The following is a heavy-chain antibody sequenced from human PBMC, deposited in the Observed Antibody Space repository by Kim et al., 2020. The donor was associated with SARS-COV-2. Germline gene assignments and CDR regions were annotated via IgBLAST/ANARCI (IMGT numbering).Heavy chain of an antibody. CDR3: ARSSSSWYDNWFDP. CDR2: ISYDGSNK. Sequence: GGSLRLSCAASGFTFSSYGMHWVRQAPGKGLEWVSVISYDGSNKYYSDSVKGRFTISRDNSKNTLYLQMNSLRAEDTAVYYCARSSSSWYDNWFDPWGQGTLVTVSS. D-gene: IGHD6-13*01. CDR1: GFTFSSYG. J-gene: IGHJ5*02. V-gene: IGHV3-33*05.